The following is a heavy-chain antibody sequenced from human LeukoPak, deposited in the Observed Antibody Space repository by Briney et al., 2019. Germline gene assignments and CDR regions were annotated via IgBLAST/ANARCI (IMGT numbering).Heavy chain of an antibody. D-gene: IGHD5-18*01. J-gene: IGHJ4*02. CDR1: GGSFSGYY. Sequence: SETLSLTCAVYGGSFSGYYWSWIRQPPGKGLEWIGEINHSGSTNYNPSLKSRVTISVDTSKNQFSLKLSSVTAADTAVYYCAREVYSYGPQDYWGQGTLVTVSS. CDR2: INHSGST. CDR3: AREVYSYGPQDY. V-gene: IGHV4-34*01.